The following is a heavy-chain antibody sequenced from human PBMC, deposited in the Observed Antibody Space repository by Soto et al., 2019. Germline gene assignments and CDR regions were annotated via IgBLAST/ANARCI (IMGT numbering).Heavy chain of an antibody. V-gene: IGHV1-3*01. D-gene: IGHD3-22*01. CDR3: ARPKDYDDCLDL. CDR1: GYAFTCFN. J-gene: IGHJ4*02. Sequence: QVQLVQSGAEVKKPGASVKVSCKASGYAFTCFNIHWVRQAPGQRLEWMGWINAGNGNTKYSQKFQGRVTFTRDTSANTAYMELSSLISEDTALYYCARPKDYDDCLDLWGQGTLVTVSS. CDR2: INAGNGNT.